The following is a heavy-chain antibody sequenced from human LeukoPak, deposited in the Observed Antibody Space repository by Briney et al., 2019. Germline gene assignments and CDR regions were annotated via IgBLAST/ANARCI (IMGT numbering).Heavy chain of an antibody. D-gene: IGHD3-10*01. V-gene: IGHV4-59*12. Sequence: SETLSLTCTVSGGSISSYYWSWIRQPPGKGLEWIGYIYYSGSTNYNPSLKSRVTISVDTSKNQFSLKLSSVTAADTAVYYCARERRITMVRGVMRAFDYWGQGTLVTVSS. CDR3: ARERRITMVRGVMRAFDY. CDR1: GGSISSYY. J-gene: IGHJ4*02. CDR2: IYYSGST.